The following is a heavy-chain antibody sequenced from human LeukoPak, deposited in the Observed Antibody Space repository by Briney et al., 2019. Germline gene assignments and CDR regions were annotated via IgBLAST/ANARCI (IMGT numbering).Heavy chain of an antibody. D-gene: IGHD3-22*01. Sequence: PSETLSLTCTVSGGSISSSSYYWGWIRQPPGKGLEWIGSIYYSGSTYYNPSLKSRVTISVDTSKNQFSLKLSSVTAADTAVYYCAKGSAFTMIVSGADYWGQGTLVTVSS. CDR3: AKGSAFTMIVSGADY. CDR1: GGSISSSSYY. J-gene: IGHJ4*02. V-gene: IGHV4-39*07. CDR2: IYYSGST.